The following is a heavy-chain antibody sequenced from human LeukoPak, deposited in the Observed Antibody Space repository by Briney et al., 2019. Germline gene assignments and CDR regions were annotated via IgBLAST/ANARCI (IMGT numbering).Heavy chain of an antibody. D-gene: IGHD5-18*01. J-gene: IGHJ4*02. CDR3: ARGSVGQIQLWPRYFDY. Sequence: PSETLSLTCTVSGGSISSSSYYWGWIPQPPGKGLERIGSIYYSGSTYYNRSLKSRVTISVDTSKNQFSLKLSSVTAADTAVYYCARGSVGQIQLWPRYFDYWGQGTLVTVSS. V-gene: IGHV4-39*01. CDR2: IYYSGST. CDR1: GGSISSSSYY.